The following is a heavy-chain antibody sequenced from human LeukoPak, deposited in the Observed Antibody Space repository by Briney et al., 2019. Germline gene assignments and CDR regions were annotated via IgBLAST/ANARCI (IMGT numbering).Heavy chain of an antibody. D-gene: IGHD3-10*01. CDR3: AVAYGFGDDWFDP. J-gene: IGHJ5*02. Sequence: ASVKVSCKTSGFTFTSYGFSWMRQAPGQGLEWMGWISAYNGNTNYAQKLQGRVTMTTDTSASTAYMELRSLRSDDTAVYYCAVAYGFGDDWFDPWGQGTLVTVSS. V-gene: IGHV1-18*01. CDR1: GFTFTSYG. CDR2: ISAYNGNT.